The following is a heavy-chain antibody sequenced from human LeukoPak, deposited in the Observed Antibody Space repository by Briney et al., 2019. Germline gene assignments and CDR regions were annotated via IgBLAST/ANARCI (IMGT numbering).Heavy chain of an antibody. V-gene: IGHV3-48*04. D-gene: IGHD5-18*01. Sequence: GGSLRLSCAASGFTFSNYSMYWVRQAPGKGLEWVSYISSSGSTIYHADSVKGRFTISRDNAKNSLYLQMNSLRADDTAVYYCAKGYSYGYDYWGQGTLVTVSS. J-gene: IGHJ4*02. CDR1: GFTFSNYS. CDR3: AKGYSYGYDY. CDR2: ISSSGSTI.